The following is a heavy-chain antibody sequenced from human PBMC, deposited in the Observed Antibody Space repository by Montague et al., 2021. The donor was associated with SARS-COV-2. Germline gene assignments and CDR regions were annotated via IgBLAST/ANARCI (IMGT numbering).Heavy chain of an antibody. J-gene: IGHJ3*02. CDR1: GGSFSPYY. V-gene: IGHV4-34*01. CDR2: IDHSGNT. Sequence: SETLSLTCAVYGGSFSPYYWAWIRQSPGKGLEWIGNIDHSGNTNYNPSLKSRVSISVDASKNQFSLKLSSVTAADTAVYYCARGIPRPMRWLLVVDDAFDIWGQGTMVTVSS. D-gene: IGHD3-22*01. CDR3: ARGIPRPMRWLLVVDDAFDI.